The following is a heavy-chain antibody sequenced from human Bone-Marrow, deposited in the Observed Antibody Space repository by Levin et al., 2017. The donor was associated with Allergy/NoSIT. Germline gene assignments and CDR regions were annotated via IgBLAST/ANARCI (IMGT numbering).Heavy chain of an antibody. CDR2: IYYDGSS. J-gene: IGHJ1*01. V-gene: IGHV4-59*01. D-gene: IGHD1-26*01. CDR3: AGEREPGLRRGGVQL. CDR1: GGSISGYY. Sequence: PSQTLSLTCSVSGGSISGYYWTWIRQSPGKRLEWIGYIYYDGSSTYNPSLESRLTMSVDTSKNQLSLKLNSLTAADPAVYYCAGEREPGLRRGGVQLWGQGTLVTVSS.